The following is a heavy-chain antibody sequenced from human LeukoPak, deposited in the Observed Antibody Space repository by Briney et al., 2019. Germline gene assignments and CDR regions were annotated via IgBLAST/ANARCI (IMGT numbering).Heavy chain of an antibody. D-gene: IGHD3-22*01. CDR1: GFTFSSYA. CDR3: AKDVGYYDRSGYSFDY. CDR2: ISGSGGST. V-gene: IGHV3-23*01. Sequence: GGSLRLSCAASGFTFSSYAMSWVRQAPGKGLEWVSAISGSGGSTYYADSVKGRFTISRDNSKNTLYLQMNSLRAEDTAVYYCAKDVGYYDRSGYSFDYWGQGTLVTVSS. J-gene: IGHJ4*02.